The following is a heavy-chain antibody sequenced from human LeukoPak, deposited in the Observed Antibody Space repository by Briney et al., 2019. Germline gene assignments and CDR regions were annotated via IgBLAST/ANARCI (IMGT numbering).Heavy chain of an antibody. CDR1: GYTFTSYA. CDR3: ARGYYGSGSYYNSDWFDP. J-gene: IGHJ5*02. V-gene: IGHV1-3*01. CDR2: INAGNGNT. D-gene: IGHD3-10*01. Sequence: ASVKVSCKASGYTFTSYAMHWVRQAPGQRLEWMGWINAGNGNTKYSQKFQGRVTITRDTSASTAYMELSSLRSEDTAVYYCARGYYGSGSYYNSDWFDPWGQGTLVTVSS.